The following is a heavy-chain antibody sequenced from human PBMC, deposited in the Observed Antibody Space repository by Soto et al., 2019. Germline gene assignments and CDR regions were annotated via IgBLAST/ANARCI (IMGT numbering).Heavy chain of an antibody. D-gene: IGHD6-13*01. Sequence: QVQLVQSGAEVKKPGSSVKVSCKASGGTFSSYAISWVRQAPGQGLEWMGGIIPIFGTANYAQKFQGRVTITADKSTSTAYMELSSLRSEDTAVYYCSEGPYSSSSVYFQHWGQGTLVTVSS. J-gene: IGHJ1*01. V-gene: IGHV1-69*06. CDR3: SEGPYSSSSVYFQH. CDR2: IIPIFGTA. CDR1: GGTFSSYA.